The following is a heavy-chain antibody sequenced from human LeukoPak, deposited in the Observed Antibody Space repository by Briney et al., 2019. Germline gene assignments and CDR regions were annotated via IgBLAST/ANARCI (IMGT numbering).Heavy chain of an antibody. V-gene: IGHV3-21*01. J-gene: IGHJ3*02. CDR3: ARDGYYDSSGLDAFDI. D-gene: IGHD3-22*01. Sequence: GGSLRLSCAASGFTFSSYAMSWVRQAPGKGLEWVSSISSSSSYIYYADSVKGRFTISRDNAKNSLYLQMNSLRAEDTAVYYCARDGYYDSSGLDAFDIWGQGTMVTVSS. CDR1: GFTFSSYA. CDR2: ISSSSSYI.